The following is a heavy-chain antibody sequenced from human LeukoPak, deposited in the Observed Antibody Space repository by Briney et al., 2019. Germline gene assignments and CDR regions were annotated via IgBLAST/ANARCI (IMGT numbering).Heavy chain of an antibody. CDR2: ISGSGGST. J-gene: IGHJ3*02. CDR1: GFTFSSYG. D-gene: IGHD2-15*01. V-gene: IGHV3-23*01. CDR3: AKDYIVVVVAAIREAFDI. Sequence: GGSLRLSCAASGFTFSSYGMSWVRQAPGKGLEWVSAISGSGGSTYYADSVKGRFTISRDNSKNTLYLQMNSLRAEDTAVYYCAKDYIVVVVAAIREAFDIWGQGTMVTVSS.